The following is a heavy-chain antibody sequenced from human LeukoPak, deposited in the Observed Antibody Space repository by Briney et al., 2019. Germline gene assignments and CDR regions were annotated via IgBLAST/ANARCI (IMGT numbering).Heavy chain of an antibody. V-gene: IGHV4-59*08. D-gene: IGHD6-19*01. CDR3: ARARIAVAGPFDY. Sequence: PSETLSLTCTVSGGPISSYHWSWIRQPPGKGLEWIGYIYYSGSTNYNPSLQSRVTISVDPSKNQFSLKLSSVTAADTAVYYCARARIAVAGPFDYWGQGTLVTVSS. J-gene: IGHJ4*02. CDR1: GGPISSYH. CDR2: IYYSGST.